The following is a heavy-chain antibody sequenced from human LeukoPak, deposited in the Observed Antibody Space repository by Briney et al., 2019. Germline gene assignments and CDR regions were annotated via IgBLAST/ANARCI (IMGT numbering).Heavy chain of an antibody. CDR3: ARDEVTMAVNWFDP. Sequence: PSETLSLTCTVSGYSISSGHYWGWIRQPPGKGLEWIGSIYHSGSTYYNPSLKSRVTISVDTSKNQFSLKLSSVTAADTAVYYCARDEVTMAVNWFDPWGQGTLVTVSS. CDR1: GYSISSGHY. V-gene: IGHV4-38-2*02. CDR2: IYHSGST. J-gene: IGHJ5*02. D-gene: IGHD3-10*01.